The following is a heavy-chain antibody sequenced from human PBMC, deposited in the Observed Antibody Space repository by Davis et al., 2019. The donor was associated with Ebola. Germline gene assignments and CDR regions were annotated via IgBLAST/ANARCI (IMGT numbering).Heavy chain of an antibody. CDR2: ISGSGGST. V-gene: IGHV3-23*01. J-gene: IGHJ4*02. Sequence: GESLKISCAASGFTFSSYAMSWVRQAPGKGLEWVSAISGSGGSTYYADSVKGRFTISRDNSKNTLYLQMNSLRAEDTAVYYCASSSWYVWYWGQGTLVTVSS. D-gene: IGHD6-13*01. CDR1: GFTFSSYA. CDR3: ASSSWYVWY.